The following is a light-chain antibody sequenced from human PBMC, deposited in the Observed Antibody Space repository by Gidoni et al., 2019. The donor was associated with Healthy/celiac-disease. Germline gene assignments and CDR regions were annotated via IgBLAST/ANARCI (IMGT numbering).Light chain of an antibody. J-gene: IGLJ2*01. CDR3: SSYTSSSTV. Sequence: PTPPASVSRSLVQSITISCTGTSSDVGGYNYVAWYQQHPGKAPKLMIYDVSNRPSGVSNRFSGSKSGNTASLTISGLQAEDEADYYCSSYTSSSTVFGGGTKLTVL. CDR2: DVS. CDR1: SSDVGGYNY. V-gene: IGLV2-14*01.